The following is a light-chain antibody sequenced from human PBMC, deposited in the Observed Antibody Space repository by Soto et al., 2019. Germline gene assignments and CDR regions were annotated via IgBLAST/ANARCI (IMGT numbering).Light chain of an antibody. CDR1: SSDVGGYNY. Sequence: QSALTQPPSASGSPGQSVTISCTGTSSDVGGYNYVSWYQQHPGIAPKLMIYQVTKRPSGVPDRFSASKSGNTASLTVSGLQAEDEANYYCSSYASSNTWVFGGGTKLTVL. CDR3: SSYASSNTWV. CDR2: QVT. V-gene: IGLV2-8*01. J-gene: IGLJ3*02.